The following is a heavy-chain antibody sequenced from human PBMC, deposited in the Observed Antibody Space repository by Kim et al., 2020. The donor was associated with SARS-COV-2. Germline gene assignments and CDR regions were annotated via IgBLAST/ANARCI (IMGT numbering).Heavy chain of an antibody. V-gene: IGHV3-73*01. CDR2: IRSKANSYAT. Sequence: GGSLRLSCAASGFTFSGSAMHWVRQASGKGLEWVGRIRSKANSYATAYAASVKGRFTISRDDSKNTAYLQMNSLKTEDTAVYYCTTGGRHLRFLEWLPIRDYGMDVWGQGTTVTVSS. CDR1: GFTFSGSA. J-gene: IGHJ6*02. D-gene: IGHD3-3*01. CDR3: TTGGRHLRFLEWLPIRDYGMDV.